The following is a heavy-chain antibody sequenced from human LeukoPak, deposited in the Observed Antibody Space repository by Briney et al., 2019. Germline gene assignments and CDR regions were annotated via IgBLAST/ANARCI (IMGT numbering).Heavy chain of an antibody. D-gene: IGHD3-9*01. CDR2: ISAYNGNT. J-gene: IGHJ4*02. V-gene: IGHV1-18*01. CDR3: ARGQRVYFDWLPTHTFDY. CDR1: GYTFTSYG. Sequence: ASVKVSCKTSGYTFTSYGISWVRQAPGQGLEWMGWISAYNGNTNYAQKLQGRVTMTTDTSTSTAYMELRSLRSDDTAVYYCARGQRVYFDWLPTHTFDYWGQGTLVTVSS.